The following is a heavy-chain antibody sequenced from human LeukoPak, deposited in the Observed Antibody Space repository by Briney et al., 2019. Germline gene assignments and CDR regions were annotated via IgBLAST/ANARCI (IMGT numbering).Heavy chain of an antibody. J-gene: IGHJ4*02. CDR1: GGSISSYY. D-gene: IGHD4-17*01. CDR3: AREDYGDSFDY. CDR2: IYYSGST. V-gene: IGHV4-59*01. Sequence: SETLSLTCTVSGGSISSYYWSWLRQPPGKGLEWIGYIYYSGSTNYNPSLKSRVTISVGTSKNQFSLKLSSVTAADTAVYYCAREDYGDSFDYWGQGTLVTVSS.